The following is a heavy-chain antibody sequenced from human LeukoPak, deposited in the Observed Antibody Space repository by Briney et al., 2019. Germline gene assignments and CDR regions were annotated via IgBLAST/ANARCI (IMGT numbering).Heavy chain of an antibody. V-gene: IGHV3-66*02. D-gene: IGHD6-19*01. CDR2: IYSGGST. CDR1: GFTVSSNY. CDR3: ARLISYSRGWHRDY. J-gene: IGHJ4*02. Sequence: GGSLRLSCAASGFTVSSNYMSWVRQAPGKGLEWVSVIYSGGSTYYADSVKGRFTISRDNSKNTLYLQMNSLRAEDTAVYYCARLISYSRGWHRDYWGQGTLVTVSS.